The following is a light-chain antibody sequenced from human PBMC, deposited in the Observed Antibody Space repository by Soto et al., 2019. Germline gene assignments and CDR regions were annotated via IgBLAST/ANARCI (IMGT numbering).Light chain of an antibody. CDR3: QQYNNWPPYPL. CDR2: GAS. Sequence: EIVMTQSPATLSVSPGERATLSCRASQSVSRYLAWYQQKPGQAPRLLIYGASARAAGIPARFSGGGSGTEFTLTISSLQFEDFAVYYCQQYNNWPPYPLFGPGTKVDI. J-gene: IGKJ3*01. V-gene: IGKV3-15*01. CDR1: QSVSRY.